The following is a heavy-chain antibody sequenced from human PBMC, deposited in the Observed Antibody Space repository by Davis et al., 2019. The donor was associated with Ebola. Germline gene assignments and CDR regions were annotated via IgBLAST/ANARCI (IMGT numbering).Heavy chain of an antibody. CDR2: MNPNSGNT. V-gene: IGHV1-8*01. J-gene: IGHJ4*02. Sequence: ASVKVSCKASGYTFTSYDINWVRQATGQGLEWMGWMNPNSGNTNYAQKFQERVTITRDMSTITAYMELSSLRSEDTAVYYCAADHLSFLDYWGQGTLVTVSS. CDR1: GYTFTSYD. CDR3: AADHLSFLDY. D-gene: IGHD3-16*02.